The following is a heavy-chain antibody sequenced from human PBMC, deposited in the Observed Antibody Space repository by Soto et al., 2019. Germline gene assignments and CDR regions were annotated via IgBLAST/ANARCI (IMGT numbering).Heavy chain of an antibody. J-gene: IGHJ5*02. V-gene: IGHV3-21*01. CDR3: TRDQGGSYDSWFDP. CDR1: FSMYS. D-gene: IGHD1-26*01. CDR2: ISSGSAFI. Sequence: GGSLRLSCNFSFSMYSMDWVRQAPGKGLEWVASISSGSAFIKYADSVKGRFTISRDNAKNSVSLQMSSLRVEDTAMYYCTRDQGGSYDSWFDPWGRGTLVTVSS.